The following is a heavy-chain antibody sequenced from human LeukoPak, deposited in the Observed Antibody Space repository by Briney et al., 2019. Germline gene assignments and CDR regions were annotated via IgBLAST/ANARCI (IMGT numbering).Heavy chain of an antibody. V-gene: IGHV1-8*01. D-gene: IGHD3-10*01. J-gene: IGHJ6*03. CDR1: GYTFTSYD. CDR2: MNPNSGNT. CDR3: ARSSGFGFYYYYMDV. Sequence: VASVKVSCKASGYTFTSYDINWVRQATGQGLEWMGWMNPNSGNTGYAQKFQGRVTMTRNTSISTAYMELSSLRSVDTAVYYCARSSGFGFYYYYMDVWGKGTTVTVSS.